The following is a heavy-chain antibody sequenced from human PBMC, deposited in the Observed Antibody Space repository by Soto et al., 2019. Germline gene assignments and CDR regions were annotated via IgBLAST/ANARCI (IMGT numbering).Heavy chain of an antibody. Sequence: QVQLVQSGAEVKKPGASVKVSCKASGYTFTSYGISWVRQAPGQGLEWMGWISAYNGNTNYAQKLQGRVTMTTDTSTSTAHMELRSLRSDDTAVYYCAREAWLRLTLPFFDYWGQGTLVTVSP. J-gene: IGHJ4*02. CDR1: GYTFTSYG. CDR2: ISAYNGNT. V-gene: IGHV1-18*01. D-gene: IGHD5-12*01. CDR3: AREAWLRLTLPFFDY.